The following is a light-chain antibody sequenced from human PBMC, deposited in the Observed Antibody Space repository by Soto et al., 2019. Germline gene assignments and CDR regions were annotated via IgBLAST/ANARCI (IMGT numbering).Light chain of an antibody. J-gene: IGLJ2*01. Sequence: QSVLTQPGSVSGSPGQSITISCSGTSRDVGAYNLVSWYQQRPGKAPKLLIYEVRNRPSGLSYRFSGPKSGNTASLTISSLLPEDEADYFCSSFSSRNTLVFGGGTKLTVL. V-gene: IGLV2-14*01. CDR2: EVR. CDR1: SRDVGAYNL. CDR3: SSFSSRNTLV.